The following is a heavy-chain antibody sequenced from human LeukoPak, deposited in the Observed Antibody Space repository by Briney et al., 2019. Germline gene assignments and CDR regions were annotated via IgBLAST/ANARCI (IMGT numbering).Heavy chain of an antibody. CDR1: GGSISSYY. J-gene: IGHJ4*02. CDR2: IYYSGST. Sequence: SETLSLTCTVSGGSISSYYWSWIRQPPGKGLEWIGYIYYSGSTYYNPSLKSRVTISVDTSKNQFSLKLSSLTAAETAVYYCARQYGSGSAYTPVVDLWGQGTLVTVSS. V-gene: IGHV4-59*04. CDR3: ARQYGSGSAYTPVVDL. D-gene: IGHD3-10*01.